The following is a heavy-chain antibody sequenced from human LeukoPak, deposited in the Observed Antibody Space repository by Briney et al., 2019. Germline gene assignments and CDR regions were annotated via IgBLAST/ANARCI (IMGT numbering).Heavy chain of an antibody. J-gene: IGHJ4*02. Sequence: GGSLRLSCAASGFTVSSKYMSWVRQAPGKGLEWVSVIYSGGSTYYADSVKGRFTISRDNSKNTVDLQMNSLRVEDTAVYYCTMRGNTWYDCWGQGTLVTVSS. CDR1: GFTVSSKY. CDR3: TMRGNTWYDC. D-gene: IGHD6-13*01. V-gene: IGHV3-53*01. CDR2: IYSGGST.